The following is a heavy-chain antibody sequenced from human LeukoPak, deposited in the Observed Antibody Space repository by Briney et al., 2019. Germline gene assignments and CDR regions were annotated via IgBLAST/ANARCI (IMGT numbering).Heavy chain of an antibody. Sequence: ASVKVSCKASGYTFTSYGSSWVRQAPGQGLEWMGWISAYNGNTNYAQKLQGRVTMTTDKSTSKAYMELRSLRSDDTAVYYCARGDYYDSSGIQGDAFDIWGQGTMVTVSS. CDR1: GYTFTSYG. CDR3: ARGDYYDSSGIQGDAFDI. V-gene: IGHV1-18*01. D-gene: IGHD3-22*01. CDR2: ISAYNGNT. J-gene: IGHJ3*02.